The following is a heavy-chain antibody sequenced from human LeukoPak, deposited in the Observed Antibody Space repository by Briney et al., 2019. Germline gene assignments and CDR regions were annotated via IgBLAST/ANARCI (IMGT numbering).Heavy chain of an antibody. CDR1: GGSISSGGYS. CDR3: ASYMIVEYAFDI. CDR2: IYHSGST. J-gene: IGHJ3*02. V-gene: IGHV4-30-2*01. D-gene: IGHD3-22*01. Sequence: SETLSLTCAVSGGSISSGGYSWRWIRQPPGKGLEWIGYIYHSGSTYYNPSLKSRVTISVDRSKNQFSLKLSSVTAADTAVYYCASYMIVEYAFDIWGQGTMVTVSS.